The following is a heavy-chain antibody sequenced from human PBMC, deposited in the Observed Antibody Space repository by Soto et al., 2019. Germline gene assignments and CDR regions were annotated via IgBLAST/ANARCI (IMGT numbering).Heavy chain of an antibody. CDR1: GYTLTELS. D-gene: IGHD1-7*01. J-gene: IGHJ6*02. Sequence: GASVKVSCKVSGYTLTELSMHWVRQAPGKGLEWMGGFDPEDGETIYAQKFQGRVTMTEDTSTDTAYMELSGLRSEDTAVYYCATNLELPPAPSVNYYYYGMDVWGQGTTVTV. CDR2: FDPEDGET. CDR3: ATNLELPPAPSVNYYYYGMDV. V-gene: IGHV1-24*01.